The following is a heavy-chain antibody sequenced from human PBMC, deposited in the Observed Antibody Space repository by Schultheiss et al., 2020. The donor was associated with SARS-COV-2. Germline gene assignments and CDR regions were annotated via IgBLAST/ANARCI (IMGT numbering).Heavy chain of an antibody. J-gene: IGHJ6*02. V-gene: IGHV6-1*01. D-gene: IGHD6-13*01. Sequence: SQTLSLTCAIPGDSVSSNSAAWNWIRQSPSRGLEWLGRTYYRSKWYNDYAVSVKSRITINPDTSKNQFSLQLNSVTPEDTAVYYCARGKIAAADVYYYYGMDVWGQGTTVTVSS. CDR2: TYYRSKWYN. CDR3: ARGKIAAADVYYYYGMDV. CDR1: GDSVSSNSAA.